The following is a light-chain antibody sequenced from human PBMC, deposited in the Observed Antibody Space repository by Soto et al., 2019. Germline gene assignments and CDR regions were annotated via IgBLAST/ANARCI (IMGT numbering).Light chain of an antibody. CDR3: QQYNSYPLT. J-gene: IGKJ5*01. Sequence: DIQMTQSPSTLSASVGDRVTITCRASQSISSLLAWYQQKPGRAPTLLIYKASTLESGVPSRFSGSGSGTEFSLTISSLQSYDSANYYCQQYNSYPLTFGQGTRLEIK. V-gene: IGKV1-5*03. CDR1: QSISSL. CDR2: KAS.